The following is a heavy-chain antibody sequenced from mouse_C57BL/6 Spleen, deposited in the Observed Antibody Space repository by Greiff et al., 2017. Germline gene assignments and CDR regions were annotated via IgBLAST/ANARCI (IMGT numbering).Heavy chain of an antibody. V-gene: IGHV6-3*01. J-gene: IGHJ3*01. CDR3: TYLFAY. Sequence: DVKLVESGGGLVQPGGSMKFSCVASGFTFSNYWMNWVRQSPEKGLEWVAQIRLKSDNYATNYAESVKGRFTISRDDSKSSVYLQMNNLRAEDTGIYYCTYLFAYWGQGTLVTVSA. CDR2: IRLKSDNYAT. D-gene: IGHD5-5*01. CDR1: GFTFSNYW.